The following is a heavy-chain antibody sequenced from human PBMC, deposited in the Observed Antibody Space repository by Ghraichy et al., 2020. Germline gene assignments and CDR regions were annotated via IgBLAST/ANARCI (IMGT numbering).Heavy chain of an antibody. V-gene: IGHV3-21*01. D-gene: IGHD5-12*01. J-gene: IGHJ6*02. Sequence: GGSLRLSCAASGFTFSSYSMNWVRQAPGKGLEWVSSISSSSSYIYYADSVKGRFTISRDNAKNSLYLQMNSLRAEDTAVYYCAREASGYDTTLYYYYYGMDVWGQGTTVTVSS. CDR3: AREASGYDTTLYYYYYGMDV. CDR2: ISSSSSYI. CDR1: GFTFSSYS.